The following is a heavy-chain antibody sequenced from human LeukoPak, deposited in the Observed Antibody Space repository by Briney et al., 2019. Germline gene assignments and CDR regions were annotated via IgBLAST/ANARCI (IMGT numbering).Heavy chain of an antibody. CDR3: AKEDYSSSWYALDY. D-gene: IGHD6-13*01. J-gene: IGHJ4*02. V-gene: IGHV3-43*02. Sequence: AGGSLRLSCAASGFTFDDYAIYWVRQGPGKGLEWVSLISGDGGSIYYADSVKGRFTISRDNSENSLYLQMNSLRTEDTALYYCAKEDYSSSWYALDYWGQGTLVTVSS. CDR1: GFTFDDYA. CDR2: ISGDGGSI.